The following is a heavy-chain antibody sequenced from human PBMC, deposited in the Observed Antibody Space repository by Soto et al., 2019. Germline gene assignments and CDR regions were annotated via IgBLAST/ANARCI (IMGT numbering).Heavy chain of an antibody. V-gene: IGHV3-15*01. CDR2: IKSKIDGATT. CDR1: AISFNTYG. D-gene: IGHD3-10*01. J-gene: IGHJ6*02. CDR3: TTPDGGRLWFGEFTQAARVDV. Sequence: GGSLRLSCAASAISFNTYGVTWVRQSPGKGLEWVGRIKSKIDGATTDYAAPVKGRFTISRDDSKNTLYLQMNSLKTEDTAVYYCTTPDGGRLWFGEFTQAARVDVWDQGTTITVSS.